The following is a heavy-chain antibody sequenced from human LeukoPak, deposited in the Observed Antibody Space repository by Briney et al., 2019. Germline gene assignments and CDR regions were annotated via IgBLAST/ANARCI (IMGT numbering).Heavy chain of an antibody. CDR1: GGSISSGDYY. V-gene: IGHV4-30-4*08. CDR2: IYYSGST. CDR3: AREGRIAVAGLFDY. D-gene: IGHD6-19*01. J-gene: IGHJ4*02. Sequence: SETLSLTCTVSGGSISSGDYYWSWIRQPPGKGLEWIGYIYYSGSTYYSPSLKSRVTISVDTSKNQFSLKLSSVTAADTAVYYCAREGRIAVAGLFDYWGQGTLVTVSS.